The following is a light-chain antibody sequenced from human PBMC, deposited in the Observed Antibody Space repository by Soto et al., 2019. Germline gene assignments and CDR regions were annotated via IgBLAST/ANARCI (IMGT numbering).Light chain of an antibody. CDR3: HQRSKWPLT. V-gene: IGKV3-11*01. CDR2: DAS. J-gene: IGKJ4*01. Sequence: EIVLPQSPATLSLSPGERATLSCRASQSVRTYLAWYQQKPGQAPRLLIYDASNRATDIPDRFSGSGSGTDFTLTISSLDPEDFAVYYCHQRSKWPLTFGGGTKVEIK. CDR1: QSVRTY.